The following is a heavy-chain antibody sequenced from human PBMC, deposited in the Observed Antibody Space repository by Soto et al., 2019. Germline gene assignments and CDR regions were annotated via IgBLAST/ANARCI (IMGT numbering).Heavy chain of an antibody. CDR3: ARVPRNWNVVGYYYYYGMHG. V-gene: IGHV4-59*01. CDR2: IYYSGST. D-gene: IGHD1-1*01. CDR1: GGSISSYY. J-gene: IGHJ6*04. Sequence: PSETLSLTCTVSGGSISSYYWSWIRQPPGKGLEWIGYIYYSGSTNYNPSLKSRVTISVDTSKNQFSLKLSSVTAADTAVYYCARVPRNWNVVGYYYYYGMHGWGKGPTVTVP.